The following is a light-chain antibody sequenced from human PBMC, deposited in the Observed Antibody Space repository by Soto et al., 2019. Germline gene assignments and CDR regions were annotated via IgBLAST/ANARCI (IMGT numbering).Light chain of an antibody. CDR1: SSDVGGYNY. CDR2: DVS. Sequence: QSALTQPASVSGSPGQSITISCTGTSSDVGGYNYVSWYQQHPGKAPKLMIFDVSNRPSGVSNRFSGSKFGNTASLTISGLQAEDEADYYCSSYTNINTLVFGGGTKLTVL. J-gene: IGLJ2*01. CDR3: SSYTNINTLV. V-gene: IGLV2-14*03.